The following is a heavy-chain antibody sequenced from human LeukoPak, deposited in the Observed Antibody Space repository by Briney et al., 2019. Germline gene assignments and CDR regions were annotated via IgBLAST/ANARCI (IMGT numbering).Heavy chain of an antibody. CDR1: GFIFSTYS. V-gene: IGHV4-4*02. Sequence: GSLRLSCAASGFIFSTYSMNWVRQPPGKGLEWIGEIYHSGSTNYNPSLKSRVTISVDKSKNQFSLKLSSVTAADTAVYYCARDWACSGGSCYEVDWGQGTLVTISS. D-gene: IGHD2-15*01. CDR2: IYHSGST. CDR3: ARDWACSGGSCYEVD. J-gene: IGHJ4*02.